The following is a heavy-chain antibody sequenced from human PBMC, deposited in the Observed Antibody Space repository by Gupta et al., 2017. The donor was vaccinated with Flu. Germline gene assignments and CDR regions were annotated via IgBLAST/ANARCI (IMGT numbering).Heavy chain of an antibody. CDR1: GYSFSSYP. D-gene: IGHD3-10*01. CDR3: ARDWVGELRYYYFDY. Sequence: GYSFSSYPLHWVRQAPGQRLAWMGWINADIGNTKYSQRFQGRVTITRDTSASTVYMELRSLRSEDTAVYYCARDWVGELRYYYFDYWGQGT. V-gene: IGHV1-3*01. J-gene: IGHJ4*02. CDR2: INADIGNT.